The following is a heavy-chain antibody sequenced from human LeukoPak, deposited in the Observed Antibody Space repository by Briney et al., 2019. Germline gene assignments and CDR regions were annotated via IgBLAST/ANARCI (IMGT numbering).Heavy chain of an antibody. V-gene: IGHV4-34*01. Sequence: SSETLSLTCAGYGGSFRGYYWSWIRQPPGKGLEWIGEINHSGSTNYNPSLKSRVTISVDTSKNQFSLKLSSVTAADTAVYYCAREVWFGEKKDVWGQGTTVTVSS. CDR3: AREVWFGEKKDV. J-gene: IGHJ6*02. CDR2: INHSGST. CDR1: GGSFRGYY. D-gene: IGHD3-10*01.